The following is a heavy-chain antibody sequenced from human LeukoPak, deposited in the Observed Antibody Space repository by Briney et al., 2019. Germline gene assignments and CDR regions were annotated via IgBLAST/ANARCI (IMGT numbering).Heavy chain of an antibody. CDR3: AKDGRLYAFDI. V-gene: IGHV3-30*18. J-gene: IGHJ3*02. CDR1: GFTFSSYG. Sequence: PGGSLRLSCAASGFTFSSYGMHWVRQAPGKGLEWVAVISYDGSKKYYADSVKGRFTISRDNSKNTLYLQMNSLRAEDTAVYYCAKDGRLYAFDIWGQGTMVTVSS. D-gene: IGHD1-26*01. CDR2: ISYDGSKK.